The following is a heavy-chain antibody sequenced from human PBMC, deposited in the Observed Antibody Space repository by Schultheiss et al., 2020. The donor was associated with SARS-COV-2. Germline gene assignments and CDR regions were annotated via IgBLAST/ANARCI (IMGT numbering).Heavy chain of an antibody. Sequence: SETLSLTCTVSGGSISSYYWSWIRQPPGKGLEWIGEINHSGSTNYNPSLKSRVTISVDTSKNQFSLKLSSVTAADTAVYYCARSGSSSSSVWWGHYYYYYGMDVWGQGTTVTVSS. J-gene: IGHJ6*02. CDR1: GGSISSYY. D-gene: IGHD6-6*01. V-gene: IGHV4-34*01. CDR2: INHSGST. CDR3: ARSGSSSSSVWWGHYYYYYGMDV.